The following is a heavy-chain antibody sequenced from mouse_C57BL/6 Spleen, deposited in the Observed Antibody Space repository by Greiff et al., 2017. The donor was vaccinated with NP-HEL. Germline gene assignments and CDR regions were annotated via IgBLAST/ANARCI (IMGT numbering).Heavy chain of an antibody. CDR1: GYTFTSYW. CDR2: IDPSDSYT. D-gene: IGHD2-4*01. CDR3: AIRDDYGPFAY. V-gene: IGHV1-69*01. Sequence: QVQLQQPGAELVMPGASVKLSCKASGYTFTSYWMHWVKQRPGQGLEWIGEIDPSDSYTNYNQKFKGKSTLTVDKSSSTAYMQLSSLTSEDSAVYYCAIRDDYGPFAYWGQGTLVTVSA. J-gene: IGHJ3*01.